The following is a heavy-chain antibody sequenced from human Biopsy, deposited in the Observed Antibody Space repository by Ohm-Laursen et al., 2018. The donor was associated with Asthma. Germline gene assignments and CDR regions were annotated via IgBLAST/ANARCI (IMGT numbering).Heavy chain of an antibody. CDR1: GFAVSRDY. J-gene: IGHJ4*02. CDR2: IYSGGTS. V-gene: IGHV3-53*01. CDR3: ARGDISNCSHYYFDY. D-gene: IGHD2-15*01. Sequence: SLRLSCSASGFAVSRDYMFWVRQAPGKGLEWVSVIYSGGTSHTADSVRGRFTISRDYSKNTLYLQMHSLRAEDTAVYYCARGDISNCSHYYFDYWGQGTLVTVSS.